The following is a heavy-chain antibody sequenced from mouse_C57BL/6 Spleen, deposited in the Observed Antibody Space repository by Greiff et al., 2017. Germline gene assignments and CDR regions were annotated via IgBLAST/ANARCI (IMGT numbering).Heavy chain of an antibody. V-gene: IGHV1-15*01. J-gene: IGHJ2*01. CDR2: IDPETGGT. CDR1: GYTFTDYE. D-gene: IGHD1-1*01. CDR3: TTTVAPLDY. Sequence: VKLMESGAELVRPGASVTLSCKASGYTFTDYEMHWVKQTPVHGLEWIGAIDPETGGTAYNQKFKGKAILTADKSSSTAYMELRSLTSEDSAVYYCTTTVAPLDYWGQGTTLTVSS.